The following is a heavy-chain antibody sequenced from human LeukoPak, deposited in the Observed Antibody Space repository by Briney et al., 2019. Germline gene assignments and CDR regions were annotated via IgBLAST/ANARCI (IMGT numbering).Heavy chain of an antibody. CDR2: MNPNSGNT. CDR3: ARDDYPYGMDV. Sequence: ASVKVSCKASGYTFTSYDINWVRQATGQGLEWMGWMNPNSGNTGYAQKFQGRVTMAGDTSISTAYMELSSLRSEDTAVYYCARDDYPYGMDVWGQGATVTVSS. J-gene: IGHJ6*02. CDR1: GYTFTSYD. V-gene: IGHV1-8*01.